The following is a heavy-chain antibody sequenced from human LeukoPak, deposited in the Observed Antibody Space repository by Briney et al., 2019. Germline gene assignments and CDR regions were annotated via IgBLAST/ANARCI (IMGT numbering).Heavy chain of an antibody. Sequence: ASVKVSCKASGYTFTGHYMHWVRQAPGQGLEWMGWINPNSGGTNYAQKFQGRVTMTRDTSISTAYMELSRLRSDDTAVYYCARGDGSGWAVYNYFDYWGQGTLVTVSS. CDR1: GYTFTGHY. J-gene: IGHJ4*02. CDR2: INPNSGGT. V-gene: IGHV1-2*02. CDR3: ARGDGSGWAVYNYFDY. D-gene: IGHD2-8*01.